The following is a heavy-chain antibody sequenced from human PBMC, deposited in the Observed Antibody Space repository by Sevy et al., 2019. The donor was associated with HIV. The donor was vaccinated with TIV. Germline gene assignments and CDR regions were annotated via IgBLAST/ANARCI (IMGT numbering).Heavy chain of an antibody. CDR1: GFTFSSYW. CDR3: ARDGYCSGGSCYSPLLYYYYYYMDV. V-gene: IGHV3-74*01. CDR2: INSDGSST. D-gene: IGHD2-15*01. J-gene: IGHJ6*03. Sequence: GGSLRLSCAASGFTFSSYWMHWVRQAPGKGLVWVSRINSDGSSTSYADSVKGRFTISRDNAKNTLYLQMNSLIAEDTAVYYCARDGYCSGGSCYSPLLYYYYYYMDVWGKGTTVTVSS.